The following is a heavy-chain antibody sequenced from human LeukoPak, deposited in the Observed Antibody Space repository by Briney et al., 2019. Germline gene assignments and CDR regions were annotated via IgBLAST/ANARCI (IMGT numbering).Heavy chain of an antibody. D-gene: IGHD3-9*01. CDR3: ASSPVYDILTGYPNWFDP. Sequence: GASVKVSCKASGYTSTNYCMHWVRQAPGQRLEWMGWINAGNGNTKYSQKFQGRVTMTRDTSTSTVYMELSSLRSEDTAVYYCASSPVYDILTGYPNWFDPWGQGTLVTVSS. CDR2: INAGNGNT. CDR1: GYTSTNYC. J-gene: IGHJ5*02. V-gene: IGHV1-3*01.